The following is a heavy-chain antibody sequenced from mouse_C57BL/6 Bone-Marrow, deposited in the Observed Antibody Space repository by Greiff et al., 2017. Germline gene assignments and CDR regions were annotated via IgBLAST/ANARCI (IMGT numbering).Heavy chain of an antibody. CDR2: IDPENGDT. V-gene: IGHV14-4*01. J-gene: IGHJ3*01. Sequence: VQLQQSGAELVRPGASVKLSCTASGFNIKDDSMPWVKQRPEQGLEWIGWIDPENGDTEYASKFQGKATITADTSSNTAYLQLSSLTSEYTAVYYCTDYYGSSGDYWGQGTLVTVSA. CDR1: GFNIKDDS. D-gene: IGHD1-1*01. CDR3: TDYYGSSGDY.